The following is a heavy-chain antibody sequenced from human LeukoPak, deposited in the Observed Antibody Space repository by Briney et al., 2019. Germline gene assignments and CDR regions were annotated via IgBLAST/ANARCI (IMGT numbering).Heavy chain of an antibody. Sequence: GGSLRLSCAASGFTFSSYSMNWVRQAPGKGLEWVSSISSSSNYIYYADSVKGRFIISRNNAWNSLYLQLNSLRAEDTAVYYCARENTMVRGVMVYYYYYYMDVWGKGTTVTVSS. J-gene: IGHJ6*03. CDR2: ISSSSNYI. D-gene: IGHD3-10*01. CDR1: GFTFSSYS. V-gene: IGHV3-21*01. CDR3: ARENTMVRGVMVYYYYYYMDV.